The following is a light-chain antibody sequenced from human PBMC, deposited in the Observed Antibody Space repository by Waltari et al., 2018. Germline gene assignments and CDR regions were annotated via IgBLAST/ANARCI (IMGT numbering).Light chain of an antibody. CDR3: CSYAGSYTWV. Sequence: SALTQPRSVSGSPGQSVTISCTGTTNDLGSYNYVSWYQQYPGKAPKLIILDVTKRPSGVPDRLSGSKSGNTASLTISGLRAEDEAEYYCCSYAGSYTWVFGGGTKLTVV. CDR2: DVT. J-gene: IGLJ3*02. V-gene: IGLV2-11*01. CDR1: TNDLGSYNY.